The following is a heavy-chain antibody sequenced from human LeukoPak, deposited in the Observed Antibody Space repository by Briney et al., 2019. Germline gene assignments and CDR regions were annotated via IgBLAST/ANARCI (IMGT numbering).Heavy chain of an antibody. V-gene: IGHV4-34*01. CDR3: ARRETYSSSSSGKRNWFDP. D-gene: IGHD6-13*01. CDR2: INHSGST. J-gene: IGHJ5*02. Sequence: SETLSLTCAVYGGSFSGYYWSWIRQPPGKGLEWIGEINHSGSTNYNPSLKSRVTISVDTSKNQFSLKLSSVTAADTAVYYCARRETYSSSSSGKRNWFDPGGQGTLVTVSS. CDR1: GGSFSGYY.